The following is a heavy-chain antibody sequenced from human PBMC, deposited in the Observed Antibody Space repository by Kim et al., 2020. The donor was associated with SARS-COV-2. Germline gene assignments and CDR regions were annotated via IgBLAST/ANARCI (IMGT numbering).Heavy chain of an antibody. Sequence: GGSLRLSCAASGFTFSSYGMHWVRQAPGKGLEWVAVIWYDGSNKYYADSVKGRFTISRDNSKNTLYLQMNSLRAEDTAVYYCAKDPTSGSYGWFDPWGQGTLVTVSS. CDR2: IWYDGSNK. J-gene: IGHJ5*02. D-gene: IGHD1-26*01. CDR1: GFTFSSYG. CDR3: AKDPTSGSYGWFDP. V-gene: IGHV3-33*06.